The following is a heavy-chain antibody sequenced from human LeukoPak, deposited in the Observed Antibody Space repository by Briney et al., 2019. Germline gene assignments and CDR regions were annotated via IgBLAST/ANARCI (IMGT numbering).Heavy chain of an antibody. Sequence: PGGSLRLSCAVSGFTFSSYGMQWVRQAPGRGLEWVGVIWYEESNKYYADSVKGRFTLSRENSKNALYLQMSSLRAEDTAVYYCTKDSLHYYDSSGYYYVPSGDMDVWGQGTTVTVSS. CDR2: IWYEESNK. CDR1: GFTFSSYG. V-gene: IGHV3-33*06. J-gene: IGHJ6*02. D-gene: IGHD3-22*01. CDR3: TKDSLHYYDSSGYYYVPSGDMDV.